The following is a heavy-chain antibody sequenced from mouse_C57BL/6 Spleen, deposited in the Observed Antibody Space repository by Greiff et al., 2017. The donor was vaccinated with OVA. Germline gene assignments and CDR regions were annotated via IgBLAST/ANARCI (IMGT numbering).Heavy chain of an antibody. CDR1: GYTFTSYW. CDR3: ASSSYAMDY. V-gene: IGHV1-61*01. Sequence: QVQLKQPGAELVRPGSSVKLSCKASGYTFTSYWMDWVKQRPGQGLEWIGNIYPSDSETHYNQKFKDKATLTVDKSSSTAYMQLSSLTSEDSAVYYCASSSYAMDYWGQGTSVTVSS. CDR2: IYPSDSET. J-gene: IGHJ4*01. D-gene: IGHD1-1*01.